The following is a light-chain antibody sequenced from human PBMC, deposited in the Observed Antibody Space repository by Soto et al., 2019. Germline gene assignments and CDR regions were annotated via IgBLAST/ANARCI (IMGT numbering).Light chain of an antibody. CDR1: SSDVGPYNL. V-gene: IGLV2-23*01. CDR2: EST. J-gene: IGLJ3*02. Sequence: QSVLTQPASVSGSPGQSITFSFTGTSSDVGPYNLVSWYQQRPGKAPKLMIFESTKRPSGVSNRFAGSKSGNTASLTISGLQAEDEADYYCCSYTGTASWVFGGGTKLTVL. CDR3: CSYTGTASWV.